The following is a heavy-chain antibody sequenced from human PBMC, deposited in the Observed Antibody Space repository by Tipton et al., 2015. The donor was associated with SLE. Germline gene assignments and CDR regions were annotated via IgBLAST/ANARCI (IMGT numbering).Heavy chain of an antibody. CDR1: GYTFTSLG. Sequence: QSGAEVKKPGASVKVSCRTSGYTFTSLGITWVRQAPGQGLEWMGWISTYSGNTYYAQRVQDRVTMTTDTSTSTAYMELRSLRSDDTAVYYCARADEYHDGSGHYLDAFDIWGQGTMVTVSS. V-gene: IGHV1-18*01. J-gene: IGHJ3*02. D-gene: IGHD3-22*01. CDR2: ISTYSGNT. CDR3: ARADEYHDGSGHYLDAFDI.